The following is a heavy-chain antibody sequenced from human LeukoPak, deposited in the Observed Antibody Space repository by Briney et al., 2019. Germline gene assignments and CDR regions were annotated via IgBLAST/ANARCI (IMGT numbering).Heavy chain of an antibody. D-gene: IGHD3-3*01. CDR1: GGSFSGYY. CDR3: ARGPVYDFWSGYYPADLDY. V-gene: IGHV4-34*01. Sequence: SETLSLTCAVYGGSFSGYYWSWIRQPPGKGLEWIGEISHSGSTNYNPSLKSRVTISVDTSKNQFSLKLSSVTAADTAVYYCARGPVYDFWSGYYPADLDYWGQGTLVTVSS. CDR2: ISHSGST. J-gene: IGHJ4*02.